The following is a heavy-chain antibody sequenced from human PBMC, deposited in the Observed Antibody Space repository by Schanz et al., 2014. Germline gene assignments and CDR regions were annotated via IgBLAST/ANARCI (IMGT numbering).Heavy chain of an antibody. CDR1: GFSFSDYG. J-gene: IGHJ4*02. V-gene: IGHV3-30*02. CDR2: LRSDGSRR. CDR3: AKDPPRGVRTPIKPTLDY. Sequence: VQLVESGGGVVQPGRSLRLSCAGSGFSFSDYGMYWIRQAPGKGLEWLAFLRSDGSRRDYADSVKGRFTISRDNSRNTLSLQMSSLRPEDTAVYYCAKDPPRGVRTPIKPTLDYWGQGTLLTVSS. D-gene: IGHD3-10*01.